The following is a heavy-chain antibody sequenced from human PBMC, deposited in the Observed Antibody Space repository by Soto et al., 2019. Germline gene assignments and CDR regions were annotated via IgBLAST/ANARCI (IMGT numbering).Heavy chain of an antibody. J-gene: IGHJ6*02. Sequence: QVQLVESGGGVVQPGRSLRLSCAASGFTFSSYGMHWVRQAPGKGLEWVAVIWYDGSNKYYADSVKGRFTISRDNSKNPLYLKMNSLRAEDTAVYYWARGTNYDFLTVRYYGMDVWGQGPTVTASS. CDR1: GFTFSSYG. CDR2: IWYDGSNK. V-gene: IGHV3-33*01. CDR3: ARGTNYDFLTVRYYGMDV. D-gene: IGHD3-9*01.